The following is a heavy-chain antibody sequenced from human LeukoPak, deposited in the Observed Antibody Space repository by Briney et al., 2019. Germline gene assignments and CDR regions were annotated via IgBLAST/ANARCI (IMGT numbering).Heavy chain of an antibody. V-gene: IGHV3-33*01. CDR3: AGDSGYDLGY. J-gene: IGHJ4*02. CDR1: GFTFSSYG. Sequence: GGSLRLSCAASGFTFSSYGMHWVRQAPGKGLERVAVIWYDGSNKYYADSVKGRFTISRDNSKNTLYLQMNSLRAEDTAVYYCAGDSGYDLGYWGQGTLVTVSS. D-gene: IGHD5-12*01. CDR2: IWYDGSNK.